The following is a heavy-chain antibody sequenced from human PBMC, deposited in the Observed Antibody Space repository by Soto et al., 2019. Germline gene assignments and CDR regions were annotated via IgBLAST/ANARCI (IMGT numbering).Heavy chain of an antibody. Sequence: PGESLKISPKGSGYSFTSYWISWAQQMPGKGLEGMGRIDPGHPYTNYSPSFQGHVTISADKSISTAYLQRSSLKASDTAMYYCARGVEYCSSTSCEPLDYWGQGTLVTVSS. CDR2: IDPGHPYT. D-gene: IGHD2-2*01. CDR1: GYSFTSYW. V-gene: IGHV5-10-1*01. J-gene: IGHJ4*02. CDR3: ARGVEYCSSTSCEPLDY.